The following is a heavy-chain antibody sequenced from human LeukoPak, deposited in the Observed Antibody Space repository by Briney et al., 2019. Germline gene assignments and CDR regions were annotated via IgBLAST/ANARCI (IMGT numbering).Heavy chain of an antibody. Sequence: KASQTLSLTCSVPGGYISSYYWRWIRQPPGKGLEWSGYIYYSGSTNYNPSLKSRVTISVDTSKNQCSLKLSSVTAADTAVYYCARELRTSHHYGMDVWGQGTTVTVSS. J-gene: IGHJ6*02. CDR1: GGYISSYY. D-gene: IGHD2-2*01. CDR2: IYYSGST. V-gene: IGHV4-59*01. CDR3: ARELRTSHHYGMDV.